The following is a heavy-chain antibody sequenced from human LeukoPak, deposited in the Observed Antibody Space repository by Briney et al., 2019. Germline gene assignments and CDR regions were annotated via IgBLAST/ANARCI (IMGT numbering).Heavy chain of an antibody. CDR2: ISGSGGST. V-gene: IGHV3-23*01. Sequence: GGSLRLSCAASGFTFSSYAMSWVRQAPGKGLEWVSAISGSGGSTYYADSVKGRSTISRDNSKNTLYLQMNSLRAEDTAVYYCAKDPSRWPYSSGPNWGQGTLVTVSS. D-gene: IGHD6-19*01. CDR1: GFTFSSYA. CDR3: AKDPSRWPYSSGPN. J-gene: IGHJ4*02.